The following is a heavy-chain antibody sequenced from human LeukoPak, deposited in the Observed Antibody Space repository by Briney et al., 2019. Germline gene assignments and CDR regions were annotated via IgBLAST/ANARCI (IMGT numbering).Heavy chain of an antibody. J-gene: IGHJ4*02. CDR3: SRGDHDY. V-gene: IGHV4-4*07. CDR1: GGSISNYY. CDR2: IYSSGST. Sequence: SESLSLTCTVSGGSISNYYWSWVRQPAGKGLEWIGRIYSSGSTNYNPSLKSRVTMSVDTSKNQFSLKLSSVTAADTAVYYCSRGDHDYWGQGTLVTVSS.